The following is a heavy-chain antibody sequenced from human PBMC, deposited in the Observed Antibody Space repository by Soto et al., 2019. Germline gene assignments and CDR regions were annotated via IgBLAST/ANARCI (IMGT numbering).Heavy chain of an antibody. CDR3: ARDPYYYGSGSYFYYYYYGMDV. Sequence: SETLSLTCTVSGGSISSSSYYWSWIRQPPGKGLEWIGYIYYSWSTNYNPSLKSRVTISVDTSKNQFSLKLSSVTAADTAVYYCARDPYYYGSGSYFYYYYYGMDVWGQGTTVTVSS. D-gene: IGHD3-10*01. V-gene: IGHV4-61*01. J-gene: IGHJ6*02. CDR2: IYYSWST. CDR1: GGSISSSSYY.